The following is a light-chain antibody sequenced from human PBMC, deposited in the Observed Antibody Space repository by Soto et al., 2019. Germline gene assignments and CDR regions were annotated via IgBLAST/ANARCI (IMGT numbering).Light chain of an antibody. Sequence: EIVLTQSPGTLSLSPGERATLSCRASQSVSSSYLAWYQQKPGQAPRLLIYGASSRATGIPNRFSGSGSGPHFPVTISRLEPEDLAVYYCQQYGSSPPITLGQGTRLEIK. CDR3: QQYGSSPPIT. J-gene: IGKJ5*01. CDR1: QSVSSSY. V-gene: IGKV3-20*01. CDR2: GAS.